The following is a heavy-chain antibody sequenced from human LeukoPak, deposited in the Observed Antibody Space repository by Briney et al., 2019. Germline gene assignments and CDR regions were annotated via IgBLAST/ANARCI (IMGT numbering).Heavy chain of an antibody. J-gene: IGHJ4*02. Sequence: GGSLRLSCAASGFTFSNAWMSWVRQAPGEGLEWVGRIKSKTDGGTTDYAAPVKGRFTISRDDSKNTLSLQMNSLKTEDTAVYYCTTENSSGWYYFDSWGQGTLVTVSS. V-gene: IGHV3-15*01. D-gene: IGHD6-19*01. CDR2: IKSKTDGGTT. CDR3: TTENSSGWYYFDS. CDR1: GFTFSNAW.